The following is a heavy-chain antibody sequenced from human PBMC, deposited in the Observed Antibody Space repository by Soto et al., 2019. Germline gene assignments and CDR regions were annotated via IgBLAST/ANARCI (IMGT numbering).Heavy chain of an antibody. J-gene: IGHJ4*02. CDR2: IYYSGST. CDR1: GGSISSYY. V-gene: IGHV4-59*08. D-gene: IGHD2-21*01. Sequence: PSETLSLTCTVSGGSISSYYWSWIRQPPGKGLEWIGYIYYSGSTNYNPSLKSRVTISVDTSKNQFSLKLSSVTAADTAVYYCATAGDYTPALGYWGQGTLVTVSS. CDR3: ATAGDYTPALGY.